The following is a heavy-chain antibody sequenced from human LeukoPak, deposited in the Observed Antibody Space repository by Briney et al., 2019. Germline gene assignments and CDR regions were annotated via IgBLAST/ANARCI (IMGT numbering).Heavy chain of an antibody. CDR1: GFTFSSYG. Sequence: GGSLRLSCAASGFTFSSYGMHWVRQAPGKGLEWVAFIRYDGGNKYYADSVKGRFTISRDNSKNTLYLQMNSLRAEDTAVYYCAKPMAANVVVPAAHWGQGTLVTVSS. V-gene: IGHV3-30*02. J-gene: IGHJ4*02. CDR2: IRYDGGNK. D-gene: IGHD2-2*01. CDR3: AKPMAANVVVPAAH.